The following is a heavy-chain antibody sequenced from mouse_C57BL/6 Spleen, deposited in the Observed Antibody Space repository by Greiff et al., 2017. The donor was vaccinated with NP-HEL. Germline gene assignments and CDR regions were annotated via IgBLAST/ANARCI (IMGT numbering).Heavy chain of an antibody. D-gene: IGHD2-4*01. CDR1: GYSFTRYY. Sequence: VQLQQSGPELVKPGASVKISCKASGYSFTRYYIHWVKQRPGQGLEWIGWIYPGSGNTTYNEKFKGKATLTADTSSSTAYMQLSSLTSEDSAVYYCAREDYDYDYWGQGTTLTVSS. J-gene: IGHJ2*01. V-gene: IGHV1-66*01. CDR3: AREDYDYDY. CDR2: IYPGSGNT.